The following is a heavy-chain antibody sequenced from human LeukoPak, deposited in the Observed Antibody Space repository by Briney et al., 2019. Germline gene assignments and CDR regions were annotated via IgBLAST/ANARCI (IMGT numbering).Heavy chain of an antibody. D-gene: IGHD3-16*01. CDR3: AKVAGGGYFDL. Sequence: ESGGSLRLSCAASGFTFDDYAMHWVRPPPGKGLEWGSGITWRSDRIGYAASVQGRFTISRDDAKKSLYLQMSSLSTEDTALYYCAKVAGGGYFDLWGRGTLVTVSS. V-gene: IGHV3-9*01. J-gene: IGHJ2*01. CDR1: GFTFDDYA. CDR2: ITWRSDRI.